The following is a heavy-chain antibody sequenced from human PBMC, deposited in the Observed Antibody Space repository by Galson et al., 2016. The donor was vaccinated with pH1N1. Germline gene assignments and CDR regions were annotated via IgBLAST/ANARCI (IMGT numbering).Heavy chain of an antibody. CDR1: GFTFGAHT. CDR2: IGDAI. CDR3: TRDVPFTSLDY. D-gene: IGHD3-3*02. J-gene: IGHJ4*02. V-gene: IGHV3-21*06. Sequence: SLRLSCAAFGFTFGAHTMNWVRQAPGKGLEWVASIGDAIFYADSVRGRFTISRDNAKSTLYLQMNSLRAEDTSIYYCTRDVPFTSLDYWGQGTLVTVSS.